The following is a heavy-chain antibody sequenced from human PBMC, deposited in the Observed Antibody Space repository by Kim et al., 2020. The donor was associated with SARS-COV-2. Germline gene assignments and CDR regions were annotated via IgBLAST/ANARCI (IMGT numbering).Heavy chain of an antibody. Sequence: SQTLSLTCTVSGGSISSSSYYWGWIRQPPGKGLEWIGSIYYSGSTYYNPSLKSRVTISVDTSKNQFSLKLSSVTAADTAVYYCARTEYSYGYARGSYFDYWGQGTLVTVSS. CDR1: GGSISSSSYY. CDR3: ARTEYSYGYARGSYFDY. CDR2: IYYSGST. D-gene: IGHD5-18*01. V-gene: IGHV4-39*01. J-gene: IGHJ4*02.